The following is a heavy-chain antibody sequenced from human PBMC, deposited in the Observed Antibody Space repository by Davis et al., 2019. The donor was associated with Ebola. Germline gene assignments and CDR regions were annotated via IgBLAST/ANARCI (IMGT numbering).Heavy chain of an antibody. Sequence: ASVKVPCKASGYTFTGYYMHWVRQAPGQGLEWMGWINPNSGGTNYAQKFQGRVTMTRDTSISTAYMELSRLRSDDTAVYYCARDRAGYSSDYYYYYMDVWGKGTTVTVSS. CDR3: ARDRAGYSSDYYYYYMDV. CDR2: INPNSGGT. D-gene: IGHD6-25*01. J-gene: IGHJ6*03. V-gene: IGHV1-2*02. CDR1: GYTFTGYY.